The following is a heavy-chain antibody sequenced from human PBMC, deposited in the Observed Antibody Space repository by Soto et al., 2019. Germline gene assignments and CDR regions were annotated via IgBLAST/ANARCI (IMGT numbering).Heavy chain of an antibody. D-gene: IGHD4-4*01. J-gene: IGHJ4*02. Sequence: EVQLLESGGGLVQPGGSLRLACAASGFTFSTYGMSWVRQAPGKGLEWVSAITPSGDSTYYADSVKGRFTISRDNSETTLYLQVNSLRAEDTAVYFCASKYLRYRNYALGGYFDYWGRGTLVAVSS. CDR1: GFTFSTYG. V-gene: IGHV3-23*01. CDR2: ITPSGDST. CDR3: ASKYLRYRNYALGGYFDY.